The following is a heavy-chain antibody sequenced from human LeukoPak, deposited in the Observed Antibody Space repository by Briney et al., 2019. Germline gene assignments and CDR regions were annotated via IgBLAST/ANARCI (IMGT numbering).Heavy chain of an antibody. CDR1: GGSFSGYY. J-gene: IGHJ5*02. Sequence: SETLSLTCAVYGGSFSGYYWSWIRQPPGKGLEWIGEINHSGSTNYNPSLKSRVTISVDTSKNQFSLKLSSVTAADTAVYYCARGRRITMVRGVILKGPRGQGTLVTVSS. D-gene: IGHD3-10*01. V-gene: IGHV4-34*01. CDR2: INHSGST. CDR3: ARGRRITMVRGVILKGP.